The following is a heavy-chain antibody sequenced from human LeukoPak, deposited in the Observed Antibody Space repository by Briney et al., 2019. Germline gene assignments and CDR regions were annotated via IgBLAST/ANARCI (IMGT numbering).Heavy chain of an antibody. CDR3: ASSAYSYYFDS. CDR2: IYSGGST. Sequence: PGRSLRLSCAASGFTISSNYLNWVRQAPGKGVEWVSVIYSGGSTYYADSVKGRFTISRDNSKNTLFLQVNSLRAEDTAVYYCASSAYSYYFDSWGQGTLVTVSS. J-gene: IGHJ4*02. CDR1: GFTISSNY. V-gene: IGHV3-66*01. D-gene: IGHD3-22*01.